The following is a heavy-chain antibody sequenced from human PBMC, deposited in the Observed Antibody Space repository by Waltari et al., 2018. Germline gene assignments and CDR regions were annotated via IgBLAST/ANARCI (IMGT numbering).Heavy chain of an antibody. Sequence: QVQLVQSGAEVKKPGSSVKVSCKASGGTFSSYAISWVRQAPGKGLEWMGRIIPICGTANYAQKFQGRVTMTADKSTSTAYMGLGSVRSEDTAVYYCARGGSGSNSFDYRGQGTLVTVSS. V-gene: IGHV1-69*08. CDR1: GGTFSSYA. CDR2: IIPICGTA. D-gene: IGHD4-4*01. J-gene: IGHJ4*02. CDR3: ARGGSGSNSFDY.